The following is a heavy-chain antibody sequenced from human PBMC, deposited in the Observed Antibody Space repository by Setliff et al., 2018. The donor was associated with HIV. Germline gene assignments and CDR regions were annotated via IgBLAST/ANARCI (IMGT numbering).Heavy chain of an antibody. D-gene: IGHD1-1*01. CDR2: ISPYDLSE. V-gene: IGHV1-2*02. Sequence: RASVKVSCKASGYTFIDYFIHWVRQAPGQGPEWMGWISPYDLSERTSQTFQGRVTMTRDTSINTAYMEFSSLRSDDTAVYYCARQLSNSLESWGQGTLVTVSS. CDR1: GYTFIDYF. J-gene: IGHJ4*02. CDR3: ARQLSNSLES.